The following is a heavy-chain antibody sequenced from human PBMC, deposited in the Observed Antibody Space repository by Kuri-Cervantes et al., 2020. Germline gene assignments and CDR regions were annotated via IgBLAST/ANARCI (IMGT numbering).Heavy chain of an antibody. D-gene: IGHD2-2*01. Sequence: LSLTCAASGFTVSSNYMSWVRQAPGKGLEWVSVIYSGGSTYYADSVKGRFTISRDNSKNTLYLQMNSLRAEDTAVYYCARGMYCSSTSCSFDYWGQGTLATVSS. CDR3: ARGMYCSSTSCSFDY. J-gene: IGHJ4*02. V-gene: IGHV3-53*01. CDR2: IYSGGST. CDR1: GFTVSSNY.